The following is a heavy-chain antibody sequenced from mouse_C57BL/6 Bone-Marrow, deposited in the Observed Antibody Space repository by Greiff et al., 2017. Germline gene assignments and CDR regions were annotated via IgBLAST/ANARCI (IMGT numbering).Heavy chain of an antibody. J-gene: IGHJ1*03. CDR1: GYTFTDYE. D-gene: IGHD1-1*01. V-gene: IGHV1-15*01. CDR3: TRDYGSRGDWYFDV. CDR2: IDPETGGT. Sequence: QVQLQQSGAELVRPGASVTLSCKASGYTFTDYEMHWVKQTPVHGLEWIGAIDPETGGTAYNQKFKGKAILTADTSSSTAYMELRSLTSEDSAVYDCTRDYGSRGDWYFDVWGT.